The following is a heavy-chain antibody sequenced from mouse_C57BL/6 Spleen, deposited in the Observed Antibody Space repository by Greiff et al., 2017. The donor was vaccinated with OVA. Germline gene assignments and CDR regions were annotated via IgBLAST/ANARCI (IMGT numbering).Heavy chain of an antibody. Sequence: EVQLQQSGPELVKPGASVKIPCTASGYTFTDYNMDWVKQSHGKSLEWIGDINPNNGGTIYNQKFKGKATLTVDKSSSTAYMELRSLTSEDTAVYYCARPDSSGYSAWFAYWGQGTLVTVSA. CDR3: ARPDSSGYSAWFAY. D-gene: IGHD3-2*02. CDR1: GYTFTDYN. CDR2: INPNNGGT. J-gene: IGHJ3*01. V-gene: IGHV1-18*01.